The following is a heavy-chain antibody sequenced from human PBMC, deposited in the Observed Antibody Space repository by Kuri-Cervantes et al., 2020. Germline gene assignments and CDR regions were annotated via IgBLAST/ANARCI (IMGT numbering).Heavy chain of an antibody. D-gene: IGHD2/OR15-2a*01. CDR3: ARGYVTTFVDTFDI. CDR1: GYAFTTYA. Sequence: ASVKVSCKASGYAFTTYAMHWVRQAPGQRPEWMGWINAVNGNTRYSQNFQGRVTITTDTSANTAYMELSSLRSEDTAVYYCARGYVTTFVDTFDIWGQGTMVTVSS. V-gene: IGHV1-3*01. CDR2: INAVNGNT. J-gene: IGHJ3*02.